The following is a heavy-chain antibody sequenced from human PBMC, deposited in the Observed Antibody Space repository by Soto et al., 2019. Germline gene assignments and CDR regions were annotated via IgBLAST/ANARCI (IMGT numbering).Heavy chain of an antibody. Sequence: GGSLRLSCAASGFIFSNYGMHWVRQSPGKGLEWVAVISYDGNSKHYADSVKGRFTISGDNSKSTLYVQMNSLRAEDTAVYYCARSYCGDDCALDHWGQGTLVTVSS. CDR3: ARSYCGDDCALDH. V-gene: IGHV3-30-3*01. CDR1: GFIFSNYG. D-gene: IGHD2-21*02. J-gene: IGHJ4*02. CDR2: ISYDGNSK.